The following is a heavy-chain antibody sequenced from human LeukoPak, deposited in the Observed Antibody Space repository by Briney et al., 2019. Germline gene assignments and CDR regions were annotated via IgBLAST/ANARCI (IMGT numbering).Heavy chain of an antibody. CDR2: IYYSGST. J-gene: IGHJ6*03. V-gene: IGHV4-59*11. CDR3: ARGAVGGFWSGYSYYYYYMDV. D-gene: IGHD3-3*01. Sequence: SETLSLTCSVSGDSISSHFWSWIRQPPGKGLEWIGYIYYSGSTNYNPSLKSRVTISVDTSKNQFSLKLSSVTAADTAVYYCARGAVGGFWSGYSYYYYYMDVWGKGTTVTVSS. CDR1: GDSISSHF.